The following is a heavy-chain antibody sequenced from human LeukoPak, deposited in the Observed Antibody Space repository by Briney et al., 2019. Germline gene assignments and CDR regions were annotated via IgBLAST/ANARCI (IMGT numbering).Heavy chain of an antibody. J-gene: IGHJ4*02. Sequence: SETLSLTCTVTGGSISSYYWSWIRQPAGKGLDWIGRIYSSGSTNYNPSLQSRVTISVDKSKNQFSLKLSSVTAADTAVYYCVRDAYSSGWSLYYFDYWGQGTLVTVSS. CDR1: GGSISSYY. V-gene: IGHV4-4*07. CDR2: IYSSGST. CDR3: VRDAYSSGWSLYYFDY. D-gene: IGHD6-19*01.